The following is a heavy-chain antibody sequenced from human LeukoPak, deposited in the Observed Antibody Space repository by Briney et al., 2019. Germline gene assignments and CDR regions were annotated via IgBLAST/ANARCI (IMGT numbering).Heavy chain of an antibody. J-gene: IGHJ5*02. CDR1: GFTFSSYW. D-gene: IGHD3-10*01. V-gene: IGHV3-7*01. CDR3: ARGYSGSYYVYDWFDP. CDR2: IKQDGSEK. Sequence: PGGSLRLSCAASGFTFSSYWMSWVRQAPGKGLEWVANIKQDGSEKYYVDSVKGRFTISRDNAKNSLYLQMNGLRAEDTAVYYCARGYSGSYYVYDWFDPWGQGTLVTVSS.